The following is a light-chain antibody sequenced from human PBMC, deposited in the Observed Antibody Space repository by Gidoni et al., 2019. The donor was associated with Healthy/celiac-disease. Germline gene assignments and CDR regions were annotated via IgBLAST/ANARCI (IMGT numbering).Light chain of an antibody. CDR3: QQFNSYPQGIT. V-gene: IGKV1-13*02. J-gene: IGKJ5*01. CDR2: DSS. Sequence: AIQLIQSPSSLSASVGDRVTITCRSSQGISSALAWYQQKPGKAPKLLIYDSSRLESGVPSRFIGSGSGTDFTLTISSLQPEDFATYYCQQFNSYPQGITFGQGTRLEIK. CDR1: QGISSA.